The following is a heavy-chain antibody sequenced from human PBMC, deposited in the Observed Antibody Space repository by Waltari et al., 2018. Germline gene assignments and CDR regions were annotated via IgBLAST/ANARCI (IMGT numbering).Heavy chain of an antibody. CDR1: GGSISSYY. J-gene: IGHJ6*03. D-gene: IGHD5-12*01. CDR3: ARGGNGYNYWTPPYNSYTMDV. V-gene: IGHV4-59*01. Sequence: QVQLQESGPGLVKPSETLSHTCPVSGGSISSYYWSWIRQPPGQGLEWIGYIYYSGGTNYNPSLKVRVTISVDTSKTQFPLRLSSVTAAETAGYYGARGGNGYNYWTPPYNSYTMDVGGKGTRV. CDR2: IYYSGGT.